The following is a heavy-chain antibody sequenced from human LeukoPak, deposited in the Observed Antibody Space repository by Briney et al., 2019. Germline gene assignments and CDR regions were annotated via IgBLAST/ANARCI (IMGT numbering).Heavy chain of an antibody. CDR3: ARNTYSSSYLFDY. V-gene: IGHV4-59*01. J-gene: IGHJ4*02. CDR1: GGSISSYY. Sequence: PSETLSLTCTVSGGSISSYYWSWIRQPPGKGLEWIGYIYYSGSPNYNPSLKSRVTISVYTSKNQFSLKLSSVTAADTAVYYCARNTYSSSYLFDYWGQGTLVTVSS. CDR2: IYYSGSP. D-gene: IGHD6-6*01.